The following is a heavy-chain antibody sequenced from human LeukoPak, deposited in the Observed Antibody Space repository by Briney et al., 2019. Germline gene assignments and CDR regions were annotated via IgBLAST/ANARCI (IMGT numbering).Heavy chain of an antibody. V-gene: IGHV1-46*01. CDR1: GYTFIGFY. Sequence: ASVRVSCKASGYTFIGFYVHWVGQAPGQGLEWMGIIKVSGGRTEYAQKFQGRVTVTRDMSTSTVYMELNNLRSEDTAVYYCAREPPESYYFDNWGQGTLVTVSS. CDR2: IKVSGGRT. J-gene: IGHJ4*02. CDR3: AREPPESYYFDN.